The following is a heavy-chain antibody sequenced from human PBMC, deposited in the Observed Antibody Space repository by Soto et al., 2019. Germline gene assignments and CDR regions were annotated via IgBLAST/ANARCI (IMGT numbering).Heavy chain of an antibody. V-gene: IGHV3-30*18. D-gene: IGHD3-10*01. Sequence: GGSLRLSCAASGFTFSSYGMHWVRQAPGKGLEWVAVISYDGSNKYYADSVKGRFTISRDNSKNTLYLQMNSLRAEDTAVYYCAKGPSVLLWFGDSELYMDVWGKGTTVTVSS. CDR3: AKGPSVLLWFGDSELYMDV. CDR1: GFTFSSYG. CDR2: ISYDGSNK. J-gene: IGHJ6*03.